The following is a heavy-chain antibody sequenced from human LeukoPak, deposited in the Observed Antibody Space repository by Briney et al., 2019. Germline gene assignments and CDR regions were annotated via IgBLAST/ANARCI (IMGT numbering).Heavy chain of an antibody. CDR3: AKERYGDAEY. J-gene: IGHJ4*02. CDR2: ISYDGSNQ. Sequence: PGGSLRLSWAASGFTFSSYGMHWVRQAPCRGLDWVGVISYDGSNQYYADSVKGRFTISRDNSKNTLNRQMNSLRAEDTAVYYCAKERYGDAEYWGQGTLVTVSS. D-gene: IGHD4-17*01. V-gene: IGHV3-30*18. CDR1: GFTFSSYG.